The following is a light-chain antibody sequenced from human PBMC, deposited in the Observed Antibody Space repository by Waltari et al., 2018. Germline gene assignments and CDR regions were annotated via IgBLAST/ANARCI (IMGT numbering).Light chain of an antibody. Sequence: QSVVTQPPSASGAPGQRVTISCSGSSSNVGRTSINLYQQLPGTAPKVVMYDIDRRPSGVPDRFSGSRSGTTASLTISGLQSEDEADYYCSVWDDSLSGPVFGGGTKLTVL. CDR3: SVWDDSLSGPV. CDR2: DID. J-gene: IGLJ2*01. CDR1: SSNVGRTS. V-gene: IGLV1-44*01.